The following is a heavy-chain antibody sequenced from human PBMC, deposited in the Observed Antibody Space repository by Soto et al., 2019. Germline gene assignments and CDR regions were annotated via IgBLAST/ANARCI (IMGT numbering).Heavy chain of an antibody. J-gene: IGHJ5*02. Sequence: GGSLRLSCTASGFTFSDSWMTWVRQAPGKGLEWVARIKPDESEKKYADSVKGRFSTSRDNAKNSMYLQMDSLRGEDTAVYYCVRGGSNYASWGQGTLVTVSS. CDR1: GFTFSDSW. D-gene: IGHD4-4*01. V-gene: IGHV3-7*01. CDR2: IKPDESEK. CDR3: VRGGSNYAS.